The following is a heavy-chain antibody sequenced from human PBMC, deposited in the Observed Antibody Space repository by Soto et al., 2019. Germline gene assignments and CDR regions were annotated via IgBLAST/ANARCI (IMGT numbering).Heavy chain of an antibody. D-gene: IGHD6-19*01. V-gene: IGHV3-23*01. J-gene: IGHJ5*02. Sequence: EVQLLESGGGLVQPGGSLRLSCAASGFTFSSYAMSWVRQAPGKGLEWVSGISGSGGSTYYADSVKGRFTNSRDNSKNTLYLQMNSLRAEDTAVYYCAKDRFKGYSSGDWFDPWGQETLVTVSS. CDR3: AKDRFKGYSSGDWFDP. CDR1: GFTFSSYA. CDR2: ISGSGGST.